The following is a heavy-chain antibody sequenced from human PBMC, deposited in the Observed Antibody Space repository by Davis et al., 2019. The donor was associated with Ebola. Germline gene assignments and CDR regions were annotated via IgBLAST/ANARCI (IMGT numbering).Heavy chain of an antibody. V-gene: IGHV3-53*01. Sequence: GESLKISCAASGFTVSSNYMSWVRQAPGKGLEWVSVIYSGGSTYYADSVKGRFTISRDNSKNTLYLQMNSLRAEDTAVYYCARGVRGVVVPALGLDPWDQGTLVTVSS. CDR2: IYSGGST. D-gene: IGHD2-2*01. CDR3: ARGVRGVVVPALGLDP. CDR1: GFTVSSNY. J-gene: IGHJ5*02.